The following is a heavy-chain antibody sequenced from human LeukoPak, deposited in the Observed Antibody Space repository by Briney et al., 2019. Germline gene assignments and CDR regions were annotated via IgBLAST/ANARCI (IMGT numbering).Heavy chain of an antibody. CDR2: IYYSGTT. CDR1: GGSISSTAYY. Sequence: SETLSLTCSVSGGSISSTAYYWGWIRQAPGRGLEWIGTIYYSGTTQYNSSLKSRVIISVHTSKNQFSLKVRSVIAADLAVYYCVRHRKTYCTTTRCSYYFDYWGQGALVTVSS. J-gene: IGHJ4*02. D-gene: IGHD2-2*01. CDR3: VRHRKTYCTTTRCSYYFDY. V-gene: IGHV4-39*01.